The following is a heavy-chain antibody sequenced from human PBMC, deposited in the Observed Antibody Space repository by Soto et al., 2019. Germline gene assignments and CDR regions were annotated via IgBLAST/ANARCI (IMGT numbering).Heavy chain of an antibody. CDR3: ASIFTDKAGTKVGYYGMDV. CDR1: GGSISSGDYY. J-gene: IGHJ6*02. CDR2: IYYSGST. D-gene: IGHD6-19*01. Sequence: PSETLSLTCTVSGGSISSGDYYWSWIRQPPGKGLEWIGYIYYSGSTYYNPSLKSRVTISVDTSKNQFSLKLSSVTAADTAVYYCASIFTDKAGTKVGYYGMDVWGQGTTVTVSS. V-gene: IGHV4-30-4*01.